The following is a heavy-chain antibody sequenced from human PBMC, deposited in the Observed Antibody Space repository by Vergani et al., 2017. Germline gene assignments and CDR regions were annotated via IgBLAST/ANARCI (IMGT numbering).Heavy chain of an antibody. Sequence: EVQLVESGGGLVKPGGSLRLSCAASGFTFSNAWMSWVRQAPGKGLEWVGRIKSKTDGGTTDYAAPVKGRFTISRDDSKNTLYLQMNSLKTEDTAVYYCTTSSXSGYDSSGYYYSYYGMDVWGQGTTVTVSS. D-gene: IGHD3-22*01. CDR1: GFTFSNAW. V-gene: IGHV3-15*01. J-gene: IGHJ6*02. CDR3: TTSSXSGYDSSGYYYSYYGMDV. CDR2: IKSKTDGGTT.